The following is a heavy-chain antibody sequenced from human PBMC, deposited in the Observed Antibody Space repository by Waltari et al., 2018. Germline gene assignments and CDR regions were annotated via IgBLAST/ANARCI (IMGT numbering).Heavy chain of an antibody. D-gene: IGHD3-16*02. J-gene: IGHJ4*02. CDR1: GGTFSSYT. Sequence: QVQLVQSGAEVKKPGSSVKVSCKASGGTFSSYTIRWVRQDPGKGLEWMGRIIPILGIANYAQKFQGRVTITADKATSTAYMELSSLRSEDTAVYYCAREITFGGVIVRYYFDYWGQGTLVTVSS. V-gene: IGHV1-69*08. CDR2: IIPILGIA. CDR3: AREITFGGVIVRYYFDY.